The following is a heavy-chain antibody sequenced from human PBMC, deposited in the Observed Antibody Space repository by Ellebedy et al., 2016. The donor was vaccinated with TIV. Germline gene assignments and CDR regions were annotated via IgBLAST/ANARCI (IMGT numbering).Heavy chain of an antibody. CDR2: IYYSGST. J-gene: IGHJ3*02. D-gene: IGHD3-9*01. Sequence: SETLSLTCTVSGGSISSSSYYWGWIRQPPGKGLEWIGYIYYSGSTNYNPSLKSRVTISVDTSKNQFSLKLSSVTAADTAVYYCARRVDYDILTGYYIHAFDIWGQGTMVTVSS. V-gene: IGHV4-61*05. CDR3: ARRVDYDILTGYYIHAFDI. CDR1: GGSISSSSYY.